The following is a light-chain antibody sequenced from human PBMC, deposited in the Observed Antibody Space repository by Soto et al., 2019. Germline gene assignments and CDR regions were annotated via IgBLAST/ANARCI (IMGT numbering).Light chain of an antibody. CDR1: SSDVGGYNY. V-gene: IGLV2-14*01. Sequence: QSALTQPPSVSGSPGQSITISCTGTSSDVGGYNYVSWYQQHPGKAPELMIYDVSNRPSGVSNRFSGSKSGNTASLTISGLQAEDEADYYCSSYTSSSTLGVFGTGTKVTVL. CDR2: DVS. J-gene: IGLJ1*01. CDR3: SSYTSSSTLGV.